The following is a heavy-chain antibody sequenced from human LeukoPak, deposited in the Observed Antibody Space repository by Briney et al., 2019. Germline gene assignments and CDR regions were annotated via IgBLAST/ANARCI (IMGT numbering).Heavy chain of an antibody. D-gene: IGHD4-17*01. J-gene: IGHJ3*02. V-gene: IGHV4-34*01. Sequence: SETLSLTCAVYGGSFSGYYWSWIRQPPGKGLEWIGEINHSGSTNYNPSLKSRVTISVDTSKNQFSLKLSSVTAADTAVYYCARPAVTTSGIAFDIWGQGTMVTVSS. CDR1: GGSFSGYY. CDR3: ARPAVTTSGIAFDI. CDR2: INHSGST.